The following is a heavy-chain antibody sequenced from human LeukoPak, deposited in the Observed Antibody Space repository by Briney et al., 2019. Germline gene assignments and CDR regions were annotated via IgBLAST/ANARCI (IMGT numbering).Heavy chain of an antibody. Sequence: GGSLRLSCAASGFTFSTSTLNWVRQAPGKGLEWVSYISSSGSTIYYADSVKGRFTISRDNAKNSLYLQMNSLRSEDTAVYYCARGPLGIDIPYYFDYWGQGTLVTVSS. CDR2: ISSSGSTI. CDR3: ARGPLGIDIPYYFDY. V-gene: IGHV3-48*04. CDR1: GFTFSTST. J-gene: IGHJ4*02. D-gene: IGHD3-10*01.